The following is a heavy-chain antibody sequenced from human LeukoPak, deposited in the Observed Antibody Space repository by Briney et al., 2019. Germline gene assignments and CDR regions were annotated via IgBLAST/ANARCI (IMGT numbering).Heavy chain of an antibody. V-gene: IGHV3-23*01. D-gene: IGHD6-19*01. CDR3: AKEEGSSGWPYFEY. CDR2: LSGSGGST. Sequence: GGSLRLSCAASGFTFSSYAMSWFRQAPGKGLEWVSALSGSGGSTYYADSVKGRFTISRDNSKNTLYLQMNSLTAEDTAVYYCAKEEGSSGWPYFEYWGHRTLVTVSS. CDR1: GFTFSSYA. J-gene: IGHJ4*01.